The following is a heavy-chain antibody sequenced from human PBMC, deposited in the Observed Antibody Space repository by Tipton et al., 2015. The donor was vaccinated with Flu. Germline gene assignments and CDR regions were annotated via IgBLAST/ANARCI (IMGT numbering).Heavy chain of an antibody. Sequence: SLRLSCAASGFTFSDYAMRWVRQAPGKGLEWVSGIKNDGGSTFYADSVKGRFTISRDNFKNTVYLQMNSLRVEDTAVYYCARDPFLGTGDAFDVWGRGTMVTVSS. CDR3: ARDPFLGTGDAFDV. CDR1: GFTFSDYA. J-gene: IGHJ3*01. CDR2: IKNDGGST. D-gene: IGHD2/OR15-2a*01. V-gene: IGHV3-23*01.